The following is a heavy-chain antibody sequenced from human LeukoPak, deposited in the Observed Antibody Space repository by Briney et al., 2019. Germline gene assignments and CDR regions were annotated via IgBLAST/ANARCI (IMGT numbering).Heavy chain of an antibody. D-gene: IGHD3-22*01. V-gene: IGHV3-66*01. J-gene: IGHJ4*02. CDR3: ARAYDSSGYSARYFDY. CDR2: IYSGGST. CDR1: GFTVSSNY. Sequence: GGSLRLSCAASGFTVSSNYMSWVRQAPGKGLEWVSVIYSGGSTYYADSVKGRFTISRDNSKNTLYLQMNSLRAEDTAVYYCARAYDSSGYSARYFDYWGQGTLVTVSS.